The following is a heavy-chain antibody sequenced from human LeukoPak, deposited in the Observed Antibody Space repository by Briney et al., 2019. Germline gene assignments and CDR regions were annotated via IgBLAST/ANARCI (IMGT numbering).Heavy chain of an antibody. D-gene: IGHD4-17*01. CDR1: GGSISSSSYY. CDR3: ARATTVTTFHY. J-gene: IGHJ4*02. CDR2: IYYSGST. V-gene: IGHV4-39*07. Sequence: SETLSLTCTVSGGSISSSSYYWGWIRQPPGKGLEWIGSIYYSGSTYYNPSLKSRVTISVDTSKNQFSLKLSSVTAADTAVYYCARATTVTTFHYWGQGTLVTVSS.